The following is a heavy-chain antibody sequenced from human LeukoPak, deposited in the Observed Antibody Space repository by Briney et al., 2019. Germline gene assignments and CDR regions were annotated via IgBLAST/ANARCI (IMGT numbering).Heavy chain of an antibody. J-gene: IGHJ4*02. CDR3: ATGVASGGPPMC. D-gene: IGHD6-13*01. V-gene: IGHV3-53*01. Sequence: PGGSLRLACAASELSDSSICMSWVRLAPGKGLKWVSAICGGGTTYYADSVKGRFTISRDNSKNTVYLQMNSLRAEDTAVYYCATGVASGGPPMCWGQGTLVTVSS. CDR2: ICGGGTT. CDR1: ELSDSSIC.